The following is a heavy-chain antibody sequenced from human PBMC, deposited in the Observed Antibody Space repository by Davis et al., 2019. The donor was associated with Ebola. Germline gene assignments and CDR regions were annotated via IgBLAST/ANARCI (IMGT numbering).Heavy chain of an antibody. V-gene: IGHV3-23*01. D-gene: IGHD1-26*01. Sequence: GESLKISCADSVITFSSYAMTWVRQAPGKGLEWVSAISGSGGTTYYAGSVKGRFTVSRDNSKKTMYLQMNSLRAEDTAVYYCARDQGLGATIPGYWGQGTLVTVSS. CDR1: VITFSSYA. CDR3: ARDQGLGATIPGY. J-gene: IGHJ4*02. CDR2: ISGSGGTT.